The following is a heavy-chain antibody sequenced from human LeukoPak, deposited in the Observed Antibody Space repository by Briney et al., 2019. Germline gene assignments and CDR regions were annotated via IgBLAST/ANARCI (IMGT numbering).Heavy chain of an antibody. CDR1: GFTLSSYA. D-gene: IGHD4-17*01. CDR3: AKLHDYGDPDNTNYFDY. J-gene: IGHJ4*02. Sequence: PGGSLRLSCAASGFTLSSYAMHSLRQAPAKGLDWVASIRYDGSNKHYADSVKGRFTISRDNSKNTLYLQMNSLRAEDTAVYYCAKLHDYGDPDNTNYFDYWGQGTLVTVSS. CDR2: IRYDGSNK. V-gene: IGHV3-30*02.